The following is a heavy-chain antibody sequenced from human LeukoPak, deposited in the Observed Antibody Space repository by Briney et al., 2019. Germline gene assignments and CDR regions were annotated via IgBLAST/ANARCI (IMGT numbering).Heavy chain of an antibody. CDR2: ITCSSSTI. J-gene: IGHJ5*01. Sequence: GGSLRLSRAASGFSFSNYDMNGVPQAPGKGLECSSYITCSSSTIYYADSLKSRFTISRDNAKNTLYLQMNGLRGEDTAVCFCAKGPVARGGFNWFYSWGEGTLVSVSS. CDR1: GFSFSNYD. D-gene: IGHD5-12*01. CDR3: AKGPVARGGFNWFYS. V-gene: IGHV3-48*03.